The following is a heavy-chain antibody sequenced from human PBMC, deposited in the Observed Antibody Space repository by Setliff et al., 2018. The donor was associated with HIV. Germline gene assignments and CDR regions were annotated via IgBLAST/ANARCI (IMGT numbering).Heavy chain of an antibody. D-gene: IGHD4-17*01. CDR1: GFTFSNYN. Sequence: GGSLRLSCAASGFTFSNYNMNWVRQAPGKGLEWVSSISHSGETTYFADSVKGRFTISRDNSKNTLYLQMSSLKVDDTAIYFCAKALYGHSSAVGPDFWGQGTLVTVSS. CDR3: AKALYGHSSAVGPDF. J-gene: IGHJ4*02. V-gene: IGHV3-23*01. CDR2: ISHSGETT.